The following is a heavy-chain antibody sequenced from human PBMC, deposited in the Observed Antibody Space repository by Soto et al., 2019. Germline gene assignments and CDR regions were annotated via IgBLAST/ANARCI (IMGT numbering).Heavy chain of an antibody. D-gene: IGHD6-19*01. CDR2: ISAYNGNT. CDR3: ARDESSGWMNWFDP. CDR1: GYTFTSSL. Sequence: ASVKVSCKASGYTFTSSLISWVRLAPGQGLEWMGWISAYNGNTNYAQKLQGRVTMTTDTSASTAYMELRSLRSDDTAVYYCARDESSGWMNWFDPWGQGTLVTVSS. V-gene: IGHV1-18*01. J-gene: IGHJ5*02.